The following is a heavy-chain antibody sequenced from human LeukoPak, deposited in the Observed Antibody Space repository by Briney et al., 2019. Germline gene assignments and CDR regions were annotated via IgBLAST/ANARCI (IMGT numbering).Heavy chain of an antibody. Sequence: GGSLRLSCAASGFTFSSCNMNWVRQAPGKGLEWVSSISSSSSHKYYGDSVKGRFTISRDNAKKSLYLQMNSLRAEDTAVYYCAPILEYQMLPFDYWGQGTLVTVSS. CDR1: GFTFSSCN. CDR2: ISSSSSHK. CDR3: APILEYQMLPFDY. J-gene: IGHJ4*01. V-gene: IGHV3-21*01. D-gene: IGHD2-2*01.